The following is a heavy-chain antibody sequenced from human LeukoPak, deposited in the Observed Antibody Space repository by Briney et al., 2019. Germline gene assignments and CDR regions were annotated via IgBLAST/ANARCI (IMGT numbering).Heavy chain of an antibody. CDR3: ARGRYYGSGSGDAFDL. CDR2: ISSSSGTE. CDR1: GFTFSSYA. Sequence: GGSLRLSCAASGFTFSSYALNWVRQAPGKELEWVSHISSSSGTEHYADSVEGRFTISRDSARNSMFLQMNSLRDEDTAIYYCARGRYYGSGSGDAFDLWGQGAMVIVSP. V-gene: IGHV3-48*02. J-gene: IGHJ3*01. D-gene: IGHD3-10*01.